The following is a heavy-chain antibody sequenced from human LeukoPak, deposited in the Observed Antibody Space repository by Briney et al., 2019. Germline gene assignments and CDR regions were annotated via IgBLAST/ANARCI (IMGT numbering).Heavy chain of an antibody. D-gene: IGHD6-13*01. V-gene: IGHV4-38-2*01. CDR2: IYHSGST. Sequence: SETLSLTCAVSGYSISSGYYWGWMRQPPGKGLEWIGSIYHSGSTYYNPSLKSRVTISVDRSKNQFSLKLSSVTAADTAVYYCARVVGGIAPLWGQGTLVTVSS. CDR3: ARVVGGIAPL. J-gene: IGHJ4*02. CDR1: GYSISSGYY.